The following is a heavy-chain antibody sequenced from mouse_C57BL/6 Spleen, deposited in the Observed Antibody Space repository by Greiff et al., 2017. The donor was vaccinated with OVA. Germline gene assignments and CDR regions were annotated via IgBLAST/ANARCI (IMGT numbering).Heavy chain of an antibody. D-gene: IGHD2-2*01. J-gene: IGHJ1*03. CDR3: TGGYDLDWYFDV. CDR2: IRLKSDNYAT. CDR1: GFTFSNYW. Sequence: EVKVEESGGGLVQPGGSMKLSCVASGFTFSNYWMNWVRQSPEKGLEWVAQIRLKSDNYATHYAESVKGRFTISRDDSKSSVYLQMNNLRAEDTGIYYCTGGYDLDWYFDVWGTGTTVTVSS. V-gene: IGHV6-3*01.